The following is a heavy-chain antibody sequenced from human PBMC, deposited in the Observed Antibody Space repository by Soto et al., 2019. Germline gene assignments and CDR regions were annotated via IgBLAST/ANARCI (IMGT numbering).Heavy chain of an antibody. CDR3: ARYIRGPTVFYFVF. CDR2: ITYNGDNT. V-gene: IGHV3-23*01. CDR1: GFTFSSYA. J-gene: IGHJ4*02. Sequence: PGGSLRLSCAASGFTFSSYAMTWVRQAPGKGLEWVSVITYNGDNTYYADSVKGRFTISRDNSKDTVHLQMNSLRAEDTAVYYCARYIRGPTVFYFVFWGPGVLVTVSS. D-gene: IGHD5-18*01.